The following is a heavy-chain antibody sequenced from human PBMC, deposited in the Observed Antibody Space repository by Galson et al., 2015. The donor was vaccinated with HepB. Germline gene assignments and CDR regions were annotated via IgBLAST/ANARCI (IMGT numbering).Heavy chain of an antibody. V-gene: IGHV3-66*01. D-gene: IGHD3-3*01. J-gene: IGHJ3*02. CDR3: ARVGGITIFGVVDNAFDI. CDR1: GFTVSSNY. Sequence: SLRLSCAASGFTVSSNYMSWVRQAPGKGLEWVSVIYSGGSTYYADSVKGRFTISRDNSKNTLYLQMNSLRAEDTAVYYCARVGGITIFGVVDNAFDIWGQGTMVTVSS. CDR2: IYSGGST.